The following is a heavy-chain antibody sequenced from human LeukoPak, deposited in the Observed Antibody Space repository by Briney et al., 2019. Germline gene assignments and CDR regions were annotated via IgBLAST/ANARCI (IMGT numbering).Heavy chain of an antibody. CDR3: VRNLFDSNAYYSPADY. CDR1: GYTFTDYY. J-gene: IGHJ4*02. D-gene: IGHD3-22*01. Sequence: ASVKVSCKASGYTFTDYYMHWVRQAPGQRFEWMGRINPNTGGTNYAQKFQGRVTMTRDTSISAAYMEVSRLTSDDRAVYFCVRNLFDSNAYYSPADYWGQGTLVTVAS. CDR2: INPNTGGT. V-gene: IGHV1-2*06.